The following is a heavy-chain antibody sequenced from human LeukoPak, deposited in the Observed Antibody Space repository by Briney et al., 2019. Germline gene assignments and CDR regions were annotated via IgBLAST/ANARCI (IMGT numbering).Heavy chain of an antibody. D-gene: IGHD2-15*01. J-gene: IGHJ4*02. Sequence: SETLSLTCTVSGDSISSSSYYWGWIRQPPGKGLEWIGYIYYSGSTYYNPSLKSRVTISVDTSKNQFSLKLSSVTAADTAVYYCARAGIVVVVAANYFDYWGQGTLVTVSS. CDR2: IYYSGST. CDR1: GDSISSSSYY. V-gene: IGHV4-30-4*08. CDR3: ARAGIVVVVAANYFDY.